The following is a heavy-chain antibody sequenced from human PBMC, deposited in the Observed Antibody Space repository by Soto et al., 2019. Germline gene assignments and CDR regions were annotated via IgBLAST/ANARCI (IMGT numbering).Heavy chain of an antibody. Sequence: QVQLVQSGAEVREPGASVKVSCKASGYSFTSLDINWVRQTTGQGLEWMGWMQPSSGRTGYAQKFQGRVTRTRDTSINTAYSELSILTSDDTAFYYCARGVTSGVDYWGQGTLVTVSS. D-gene: IGHD3-10*01. CDR1: GYSFTSLD. CDR2: MQPSSGRT. J-gene: IGHJ4*02. CDR3: ARGVTSGVDY. V-gene: IGHV1-8*01.